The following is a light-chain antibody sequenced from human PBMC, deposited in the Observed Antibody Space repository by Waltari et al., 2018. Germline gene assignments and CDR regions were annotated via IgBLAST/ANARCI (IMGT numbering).Light chain of an antibody. J-gene: IGKJ4*01. V-gene: IGKV3-11*01. CDR3: QHGHTWPLS. CDR2: DAS. CDR1: QNISSH. Sequence: EIVLTQSPATLSLSPSERANLSCWARQNISSHISWYQHQPSHAPRLIVYDASNRATGIPARFSGSGSGTDFTLTIGSLEPEDFAVYYCQHGHTWPLSFGGGTKVEI.